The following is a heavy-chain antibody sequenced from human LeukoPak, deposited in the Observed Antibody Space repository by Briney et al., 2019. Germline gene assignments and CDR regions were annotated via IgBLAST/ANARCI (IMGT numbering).Heavy chain of an antibody. CDR1: GGSISSYY. CDR3: ARDSTYYDFWSGYRPKRDYYGMDV. Sequence: PSETLSLTCTVSGGSISSYYWSWIRQPAGKGLEWIGRIYTSGSTNYNPSLKSRVTMSVDTSKNQFSLKLSSVTAADTAVYYCARDSTYYDFWSGYRPKRDYYGMDVWGQGTTVTVSS. D-gene: IGHD3-3*01. J-gene: IGHJ6*02. V-gene: IGHV4-4*07. CDR2: IYTSGST.